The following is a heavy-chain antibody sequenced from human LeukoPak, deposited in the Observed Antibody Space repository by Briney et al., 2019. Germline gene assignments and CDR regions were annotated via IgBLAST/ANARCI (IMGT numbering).Heavy chain of an antibody. CDR3: TRRAARWPFAL. Sequence: GRSLRLSCAVSGFNFDDYAMHWVRQAPGRGLEWVSGINCKTGNGIYADSVKGRFTISRDNAKHSMYLQMSSLRAEATALYYCTRRAARWPFALWGRGTLLTVYS. D-gene: IGHD5-24*01. J-gene: IGHJ2*01. CDR1: GFNFDDYA. V-gene: IGHV3-9*01. CDR2: INCKTGNG.